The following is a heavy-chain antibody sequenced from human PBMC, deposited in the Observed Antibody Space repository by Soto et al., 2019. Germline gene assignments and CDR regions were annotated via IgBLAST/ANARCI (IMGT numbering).Heavy chain of an antibody. J-gene: IGHJ3*01. V-gene: IGHV1-18*01. CDR3: ARAFFYQGSDSRGYSFDAFDF. D-gene: IGHD3-22*01. CDR1: GYTFTSSG. CDR2: ISAHTGSS. Sequence: ASVNVSCKSSGYTFTSSGMSWVRQAPGQVLEWMGWISAHTGSSEYAQRFQGRVTMTTDRSTSTAYMELRSLRSDDTAVYYCARAFFYQGSDSRGYSFDAFDFWGPGTLVTVSS.